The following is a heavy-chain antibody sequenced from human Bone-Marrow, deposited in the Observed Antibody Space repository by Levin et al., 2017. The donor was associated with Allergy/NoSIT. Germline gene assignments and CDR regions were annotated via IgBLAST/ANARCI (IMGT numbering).Heavy chain of an antibody. V-gene: IGHV1-2*02. J-gene: IGHJ4*02. CDR1: GYSFTDHY. CDR2: IVPNTGDT. CDR3: VRVGSDLYDF. Sequence: GESLKISCKASGYSFTDHYIHWVRQAPGQGLQWMGWIVPNTGDTNSAQTFQGRVTMTRDTSINTAYMELSRLTSDDTAVYFCVRVGSDLYDFWGQGTLVTVSS.